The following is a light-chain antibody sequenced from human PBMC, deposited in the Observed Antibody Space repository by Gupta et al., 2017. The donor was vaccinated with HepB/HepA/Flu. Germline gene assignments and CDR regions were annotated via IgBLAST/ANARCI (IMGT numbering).Light chain of an antibody. CDR2: DVN. CDR1: SSDVGGYNY. CDR3: CSYAGTYTKG. J-gene: IGLJ2*01. Sequence: QSALTQPRSVSGSPGQSVTISCTGTSSDVGGYNYVSWYQQHPGKAPKVMIYDVNKRPSGVPDRFSGSKSGNTASLTISGLQAEDEADYYCCSYAGTYTKGFGGGTKLTVL. V-gene: IGLV2-11*01.